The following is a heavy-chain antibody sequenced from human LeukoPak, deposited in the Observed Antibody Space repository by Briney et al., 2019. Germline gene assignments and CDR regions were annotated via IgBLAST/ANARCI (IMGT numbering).Heavy chain of an antibody. Sequence: GGSLRLSCAASGFTFTDHAMHWVRQGPGTGLEWVSGISWNSGTRGYADSVKGRFTISRDNAKNSLYLQMNSLRAEDTAVYYCARARFWGQGTLVTVSS. CDR2: ISWNSGTR. CDR3: ARARF. J-gene: IGHJ4*02. CDR1: GFTFTDHA. D-gene: IGHD4-17*01. V-gene: IGHV3-9*01.